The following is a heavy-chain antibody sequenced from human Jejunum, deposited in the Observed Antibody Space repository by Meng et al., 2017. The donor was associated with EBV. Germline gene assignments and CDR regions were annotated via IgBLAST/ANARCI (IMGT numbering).Heavy chain of an antibody. Sequence: QVQLVESXXGGVQCGXSLRLFCXACGFTFSSNGMHWVRQAPGKGLEWVTTISYDGSKKFYTDSVKGRFTISRDDSKNTLYLQMNSLRAEDTALYYCVIDSNGYYYTDEYFQYWGQGTLVTVSS. CDR2: ISYDGSKK. J-gene: IGHJ1*01. V-gene: IGHV3-30*03. D-gene: IGHD3-22*01. CDR1: GFTFSSNG. CDR3: VIDSNGYYYTDEYFQY.